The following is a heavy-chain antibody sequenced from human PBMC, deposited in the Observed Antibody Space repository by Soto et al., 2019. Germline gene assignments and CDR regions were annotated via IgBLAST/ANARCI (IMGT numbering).Heavy chain of an antibody. J-gene: IGHJ3*02. V-gene: IGHV3-48*01. Sequence: PGGSLRLPCAASGFTFSSYNMNWVRQAQARGLEWVSYSSATSTTIYYADSVKGRCTISTCRAKNSLCLPMNSLSAEDTALYYCAIAGYSAGAFDICGQGTMV. D-gene: IGHD3-9*01. CDR3: AIAGYSAGAFDI. CDR1: GFTFSSYN. CDR2: SSATSTTI.